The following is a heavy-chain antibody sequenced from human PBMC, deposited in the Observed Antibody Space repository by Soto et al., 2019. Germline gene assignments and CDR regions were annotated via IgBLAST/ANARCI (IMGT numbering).Heavy chain of an antibody. CDR3: ARVSLTTVTTYFDY. J-gene: IGHJ4*02. CDR2: IYYSGST. CDR1: GGSISSYY. Sequence: PSETLSLTCTVSGGSISSYYWSWIRQPPGKGLEWIGYIYYSGSTNYNPSLKSRVTISVDTSKNQFSLKLSSVTAADTAVYYCARVSLTTVTTYFDYWGQGTLVTVSS. D-gene: IGHD4-17*01. V-gene: IGHV4-59*01.